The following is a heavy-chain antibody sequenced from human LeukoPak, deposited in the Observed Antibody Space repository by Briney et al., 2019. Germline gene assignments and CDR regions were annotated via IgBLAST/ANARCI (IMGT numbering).Heavy chain of an antibody. Sequence: GGSLRLSCAASGCTFSSYAMNWVRQAPGKGLEWVSTISGSAGSTYYANSVKGRFTISRDNSKNTLYLQMNSLRAEDTAVYYCAKALVESAEYFDILTASYNTARYYFDNWGQGTLVTVSS. D-gene: IGHD3-9*01. CDR3: AKALVESAEYFDILTASYNTARYYFDN. J-gene: IGHJ4*02. V-gene: IGHV3-23*01. CDR1: GCTFSSYA. CDR2: ISGSAGST.